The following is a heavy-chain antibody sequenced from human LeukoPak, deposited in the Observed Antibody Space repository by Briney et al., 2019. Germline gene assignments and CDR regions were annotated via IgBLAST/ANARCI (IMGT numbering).Heavy chain of an antibody. V-gene: IGHV4-31*03. Sequence: PSQTLSLTCTVSGGSISSGGYYWSWIRQHPGKGLEWIGYIYYSGSTYYNPSLKSRVTISVDTSKNQFSLKLSSVTAADTAVYYCARPRPRSKRASYFDYWGQGTLVTVSS. CDR3: ARPRPRSKRASYFDY. J-gene: IGHJ4*02. D-gene: IGHD2-2*01. CDR2: IYYSGST. CDR1: GGSISSGGYY.